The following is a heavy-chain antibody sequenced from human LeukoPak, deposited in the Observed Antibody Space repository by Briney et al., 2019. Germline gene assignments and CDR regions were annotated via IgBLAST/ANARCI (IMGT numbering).Heavy chain of an antibody. J-gene: IGHJ4*02. Sequence: PSETLSLTCTVSGGSISPYYWSWIRQPPGKGLEWLGYIYYSGNTDYNPSLKCRVAISVDTSKNQFSLKLSSVTAADTAVYYCARSTGSTMFIDYWGQGTLVTVSS. CDR3: ARSTGSTMFIDY. D-gene: IGHD3-10*02. V-gene: IGHV4-59*01. CDR2: IYYSGNT. CDR1: GGSISPYY.